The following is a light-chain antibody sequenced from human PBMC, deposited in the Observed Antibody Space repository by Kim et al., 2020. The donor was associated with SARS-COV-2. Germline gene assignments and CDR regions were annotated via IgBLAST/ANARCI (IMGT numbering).Light chain of an antibody. V-gene: IGKV4-1*01. J-gene: IGKJ2*01. CDR3: QQYFSSPYT. CDR2: WAS. CDR1: QSVLYSSNNKNF. Sequence: SATINCRSSQSVLYSSNNKNFLAWYQQKPGQPPKVLIYWASTRESGVPDRFSGSGSATDFTLTISSLQAEDVAVYFCQQYFSSPYTFGQGTKLEI.